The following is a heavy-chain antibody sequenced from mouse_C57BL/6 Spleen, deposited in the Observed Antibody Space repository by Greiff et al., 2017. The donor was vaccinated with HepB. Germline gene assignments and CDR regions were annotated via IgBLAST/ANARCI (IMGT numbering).Heavy chain of an antibody. Sequence: QVQLQQSGAELVKPGASVKMSCKASGYTFTSYWITWVKQRPGQGLEWIGDIYPGSGSTNYNEKFKSKATLTVDTSSSTAYMQLSSLTSEDSAVYYCARTYGNFPYYYAMDYWGQGTSVTVSS. CDR1: GYTFTSYW. CDR3: ARTYGNFPYYYAMDY. J-gene: IGHJ4*01. V-gene: IGHV1-55*01. CDR2: IYPGSGST. D-gene: IGHD2-1*01.